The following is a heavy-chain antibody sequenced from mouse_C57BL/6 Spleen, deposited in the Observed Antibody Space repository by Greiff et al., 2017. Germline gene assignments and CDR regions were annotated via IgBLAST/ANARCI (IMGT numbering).Heavy chain of an antibody. Sequence: EVKLMESGGGLVQPGGSLKLSCAASGFTFSDYYMSWVRQTPEKRLEWVAYISNGGGSTYYPDTVKGRFTISRDNAKNTLYLQMSRLKSEDTAMYYCARGVFFDYWGQGTTLTVSS. CDR2: ISNGGGST. J-gene: IGHJ2*01. V-gene: IGHV5-12*01. CDR3: ARGVFFDY. CDR1: GFTFSDYY.